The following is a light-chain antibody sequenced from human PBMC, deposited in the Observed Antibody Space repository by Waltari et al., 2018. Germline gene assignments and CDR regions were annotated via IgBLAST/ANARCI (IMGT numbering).Light chain of an antibody. CDR3: QKRERTPQST. CDR2: AAS. Sequence: DIQMTQFPSSLSAAVGDRVTITCRSRQNINKYLNWYQHKPGKAPKLLIYAASSLLSGVPSRFSGSGSGTDFTLTRRRRQPEDFATYYCQKRERTPQSTFGQGTRLQIK. J-gene: IGKJ5*01. V-gene: IGKV1-39*01. CDR1: QNINKY.